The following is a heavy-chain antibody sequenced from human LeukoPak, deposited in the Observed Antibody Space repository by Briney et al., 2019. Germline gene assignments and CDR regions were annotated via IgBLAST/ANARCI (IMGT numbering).Heavy chain of an antibody. V-gene: IGHV7-4-1*02. J-gene: IGHJ4*02. D-gene: IGHD2-15*01. CDR2: INTRTGDP. Sequence: GASVKVSCKTSGYSFTRYGINWLRKAPGQRFEWLGWINTRTGDPSYAPAYMGRLLFSLGTSVSTAYLQISSLKSEDSAVYYCTRDVEPGGTFDSWGQGTLVTVSS. CDR1: GYSFTRYG. CDR3: TRDVEPGGTFDS.